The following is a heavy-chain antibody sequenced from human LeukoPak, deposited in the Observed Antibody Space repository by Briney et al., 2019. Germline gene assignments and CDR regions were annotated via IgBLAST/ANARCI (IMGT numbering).Heavy chain of an antibody. CDR1: GDSITRNTYH. V-gene: IGHV4-39*01. Sequence: PSETLSLTCIVSGDSITRNTYHWGWVRQPPGKGLEWIGTIYYSGSIYYNQSLRGRVALSVDTSENQFSLKLTSVTAADTAVYYCGRLNTDWGFLFDSWGQGTLVTVSS. D-gene: IGHD7-27*01. J-gene: IGHJ4*02. CDR2: IYYSGSI. CDR3: GRLNTDWGFLFDS.